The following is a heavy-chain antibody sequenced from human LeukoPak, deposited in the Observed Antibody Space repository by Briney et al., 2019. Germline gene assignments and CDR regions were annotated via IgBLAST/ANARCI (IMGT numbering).Heavy chain of an antibody. V-gene: IGHV1-18*01. J-gene: IGHJ4*02. Sequence: ASVKVSCKASGYTFTRYGISWVRQAPGQGLEWMGWISAYNGNTNYAQKLQGRVPMPRNTPTSTAYMELRSLGSDDTAVYYCARLQDYYDSSGYLDYWGQGTLVTVSS. CDR1: GYTFTRYG. CDR2: ISAYNGNT. D-gene: IGHD3-22*01. CDR3: ARLQDYYDSSGYLDY.